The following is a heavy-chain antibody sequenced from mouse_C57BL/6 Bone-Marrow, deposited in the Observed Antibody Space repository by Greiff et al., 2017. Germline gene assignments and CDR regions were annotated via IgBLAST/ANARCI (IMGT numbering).Heavy chain of an antibody. V-gene: IGHV1-82*01. J-gene: IGHJ2*01. CDR1: GYAFSSSW. CDR3: AYYYGSSYDY. Sequence: QVQLQPSGPELVKPGASVKISCKASGYAFSSSWMNWVKQRPGKGLEWIGRIYPGDGDTKYNGKFKGKATLTADKSSSTAYMQLSSLTSEDSAVYFCAYYYGSSYDYWGQGTTLTVSS. CDR2: IYPGDGDT. D-gene: IGHD1-1*01.